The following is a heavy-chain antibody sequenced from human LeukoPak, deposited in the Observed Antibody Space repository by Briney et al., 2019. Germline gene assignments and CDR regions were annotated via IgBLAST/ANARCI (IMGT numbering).Heavy chain of an antibody. Sequence: SETLSLTCIVSGGSISSSSSCWAWIRQPPGKGLEWIGSVYYSGTTYYKPSLKSRVTISVDTSKNQFSLKLSSVTAADTAVYYCARLSPYSGYDSFDYWGQGTLVTVPS. CDR2: VYYSGTT. CDR3: ARLSPYSGYDSFDY. D-gene: IGHD5-12*01. J-gene: IGHJ4*02. V-gene: IGHV4-39*01. CDR1: GGSISSSSSC.